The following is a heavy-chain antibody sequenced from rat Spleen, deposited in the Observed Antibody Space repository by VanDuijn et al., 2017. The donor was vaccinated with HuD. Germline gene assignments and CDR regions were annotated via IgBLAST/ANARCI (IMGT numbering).Heavy chain of an antibody. V-gene: IGHV5S23*01. CDR3: ATTPGRPFAY. CDR1: GFTFSDYA. Sequence: EVQLVESGGGLVQPGRSLKFSCVASGFTFSDYAMAWVRQAPTKGLEWVASISPSGGSTYYRDSVKGRFTISRDNAKSTLYLQMDSLRSEDTATYYCATTPGRPFAYWGQGTLVTVSS. J-gene: IGHJ3*01. D-gene: IGHD5-1*01. CDR2: ISPSGGST.